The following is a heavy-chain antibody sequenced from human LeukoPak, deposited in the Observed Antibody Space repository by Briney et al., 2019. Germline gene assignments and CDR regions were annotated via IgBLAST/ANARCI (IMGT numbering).Heavy chain of an antibody. CDR1: GGSFSGYY. CDR3: AELMKHRSVISCAAFEF. V-gene: IGHV4-34*01. CDR2: IDHSETT. J-gene: IGHJ4*02. Sequence: SETLSLTCNVSGGSFSGYYWSWIRQPPGKGLEWIGEIDHSETTTYIASLKSRVTISIDTSKNQLSLKMISVTATDTAVYYCAELMKHRSVISCAAFEFWGQGRLVTVSS. D-gene: IGHD2-2*01.